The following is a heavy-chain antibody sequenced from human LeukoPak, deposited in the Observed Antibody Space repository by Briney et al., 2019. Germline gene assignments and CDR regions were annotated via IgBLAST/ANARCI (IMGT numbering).Heavy chain of an antibody. V-gene: IGHV3-64D*09. CDR2: ISSNGDST. D-gene: IGHD1-14*01. CDR3: VRPPSPRTDS. Sequence: PGGSLRLSCSASGFTFSSNDMHWVRQAPGKGLEYVSAISSNGDSTYYADPVRGRFTISRDNSKNTLYLQMSSLRADDTAVYYCVRPPSPRTDSWGQGTLVTVSS. J-gene: IGHJ4*02. CDR1: GFTFSSND.